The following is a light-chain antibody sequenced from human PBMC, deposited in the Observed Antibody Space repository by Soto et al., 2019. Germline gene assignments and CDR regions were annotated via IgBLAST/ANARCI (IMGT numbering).Light chain of an antibody. CDR1: SSNIGGNS. Sequence: QSVLTQPPSVSAAPGQKVTISCSGSSSNIGGNSVSWYQQLPGTAPTLLIYDVNNRPSGAPDRFSGSTSGNTASLTISGLHAEDETDYFCRLYSSNGSLIFGPGTKVTVL. V-gene: IGLV1-51*01. CDR2: DVN. J-gene: IGLJ1*01. CDR3: RLYSSNGSLI.